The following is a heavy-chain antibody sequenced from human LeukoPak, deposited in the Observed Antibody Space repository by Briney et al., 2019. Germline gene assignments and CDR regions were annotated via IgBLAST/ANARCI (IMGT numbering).Heavy chain of an antibody. CDR2: ISTGGLTI. CDR1: GFTFSSYE. CDR3: ARDDTLAAAGSEGYYFDY. D-gene: IGHD6-13*01. Sequence: PGGSLRLSCAASGFTFSSYEMNWVRQAPGKGLEWVSFISTGGLTIYYADSVKGRFTISRDNAKNSLYLQMSSLRAEDTAVYYCARDDTLAAAGSEGYYFDYWGQGTLVTVSS. V-gene: IGHV3-48*03. J-gene: IGHJ4*02.